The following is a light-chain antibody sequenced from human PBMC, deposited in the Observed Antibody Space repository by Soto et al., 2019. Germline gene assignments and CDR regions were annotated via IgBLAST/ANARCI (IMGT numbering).Light chain of an antibody. CDR2: GAS. V-gene: IGKV3-15*01. J-gene: IGKJ1*01. CDR3: QQYIKWPQT. Sequence: EIVVTQSPATLSVSPGERATLSCRASQSLADNLAWYQQKPGQAPRLLIFGASTRATGIPARFSGSGSGTDFTLTISSLKSDDSAVYYCQQYIKWPQTFGQGTKVEIK. CDR1: QSLADN.